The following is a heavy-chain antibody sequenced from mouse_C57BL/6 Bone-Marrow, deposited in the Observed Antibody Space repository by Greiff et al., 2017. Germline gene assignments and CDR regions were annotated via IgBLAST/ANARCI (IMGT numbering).Heavy chain of an antibody. Sequence: QVHVKQSGPGLVQPSQSLSITCTVSGFSLTSYGVHWVRQPPGKGLEWLGVIWSGGSTDYNAAFISRLSISKDNSKSQVFFKMNSLQADDTAIYYCAGLLRTYFDVWGTGTTVTVSS. D-gene: IGHD2-3*01. V-gene: IGHV2-4*01. J-gene: IGHJ1*03. CDR1: GFSLTSYG. CDR2: IWSGGST. CDR3: AGLLRTYFDV.